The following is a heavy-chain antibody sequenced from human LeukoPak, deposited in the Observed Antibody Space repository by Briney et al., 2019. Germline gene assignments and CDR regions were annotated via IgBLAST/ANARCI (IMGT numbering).Heavy chain of an antibody. V-gene: IGHV4-39*07. CDR2: VYYSGST. Sequence: SETLSLTCTVSGGSISSRYYYWGWLRQPPGKGLEWIGSVYYSGSTYYNPSLKSRVIISVDTSKNQFSLKLSSVTAADTAVYYCARVVLSYYDFWSGFGWFDPWGQGTQVTVSS. CDR3: ARVVLSYYDFWSGFGWFDP. D-gene: IGHD3-3*01. J-gene: IGHJ5*02. CDR1: GGSISSRYYY.